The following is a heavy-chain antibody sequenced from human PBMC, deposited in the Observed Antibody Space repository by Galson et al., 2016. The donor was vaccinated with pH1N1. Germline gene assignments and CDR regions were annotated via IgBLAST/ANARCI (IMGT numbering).Heavy chain of an antibody. Sequence: SLRLSCAASGFTFINAWMTWVRQAPGKGLEWVGRIASKSAGGTTGYAAPLKGRFTISRDDSKDTLYLQMNSLKTEDTAVYYCILLKQGFFDPWGQGILVTVSS. CDR2: IASKSAGGTT. CDR1: GFTFINAW. CDR3: ILLKQGFFDP. J-gene: IGHJ5*02. D-gene: IGHD2-8*01. V-gene: IGHV3-15*04.